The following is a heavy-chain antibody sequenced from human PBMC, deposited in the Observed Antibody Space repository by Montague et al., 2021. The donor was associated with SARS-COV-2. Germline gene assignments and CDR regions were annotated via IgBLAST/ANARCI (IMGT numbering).Heavy chain of an antibody. V-gene: IGHV3-21*01. D-gene: IGHD2-15*01. CDR1: GFTFSSFS. J-gene: IGHJ6*02. Sequence: SLRLSCAASGFTFSSFSMNWVRQAPGKRLEWVASISSESTYILYAESVRGRFTVSRDNAQNLLFLQMNSLRAEDTALYYCARFETSKFYSSGVDVWGQGTTGTVSS. CDR2: ISSESTYI. CDR3: ARFETSKFYSSGVDV.